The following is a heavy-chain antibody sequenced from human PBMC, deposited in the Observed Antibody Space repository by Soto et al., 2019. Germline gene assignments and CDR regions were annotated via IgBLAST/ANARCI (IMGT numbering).Heavy chain of an antibody. Sequence: QVQLVQSGAEVKKPGSSVKVSCKASGGTFSSYAISWVRQAPGQGLEWMGGIIPNFGTANYAQKFQGRVTITADESTSTAYMELSSLRSEDTAVYYCARDDELSGAVHYYYYGMDVWGQGTTVTVSS. J-gene: IGHJ6*02. V-gene: IGHV1-69*01. CDR1: GGTFSSYA. D-gene: IGHD3-16*02. CDR2: IIPNFGTA. CDR3: ARDDELSGAVHYYYYGMDV.